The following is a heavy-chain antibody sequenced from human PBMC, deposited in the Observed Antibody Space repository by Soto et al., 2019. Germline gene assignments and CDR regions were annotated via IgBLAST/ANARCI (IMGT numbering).Heavy chain of an antibody. CDR2: IYYSGST. V-gene: IGHV4-59*08. Sequence: PSETLSLTCTVSGGSISSYYWSWIRQPPGKGLEWIGYIYYSGSTNYNPSLKGRVTISVDTSKNQFSLKLSSVTAADTAVYYCARGHKRKLRYFDWLPHFDYWGQGTLVTVSS. D-gene: IGHD3-9*01. CDR1: GGSISSYY. CDR3: ARGHKRKLRYFDWLPHFDY. J-gene: IGHJ4*02.